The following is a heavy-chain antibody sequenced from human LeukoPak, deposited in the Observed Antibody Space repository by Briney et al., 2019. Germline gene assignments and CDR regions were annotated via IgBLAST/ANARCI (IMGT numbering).Heavy chain of an antibody. CDR3: ARGSFRYCSSTSCYRFGY. J-gene: IGHJ4*02. CDR2: ISYDGSNK. Sequence: GGSLRLSCAASGFTFSSYAMHWVRQAPGKGLEWVAVISYDGSNKYYADSVKGRFTISRDNSKNTLYLQMNSLRAEDTAVYYCARGSFRYCSSTSCYRFGYWGQGTLVTVSS. D-gene: IGHD2-2*02. CDR1: GFTFSSYA. V-gene: IGHV3-30-3*01.